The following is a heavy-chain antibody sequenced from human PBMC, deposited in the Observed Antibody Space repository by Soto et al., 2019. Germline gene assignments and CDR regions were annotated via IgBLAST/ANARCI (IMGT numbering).Heavy chain of an antibody. Sequence: QVQLVQSGAEVKKPGASVKLSCKTSGYTFTGYHMHWVRQAPGQGPEWLGVINPSSITTTYAQRFQGRVTMTKDQSKSAGQMELRELRSEDTAVYYCAREVIIGYYGMDVWGQGTTVTVSS. J-gene: IGHJ6*02. D-gene: IGHD3-10*01. CDR2: INPSSITT. CDR3: AREVIIGYYGMDV. V-gene: IGHV1-46*01. CDR1: GYTFTGYH.